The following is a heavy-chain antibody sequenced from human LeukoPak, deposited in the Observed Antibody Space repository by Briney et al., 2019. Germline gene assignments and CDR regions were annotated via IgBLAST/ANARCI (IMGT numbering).Heavy chain of an antibody. V-gene: IGHV1-46*03. Sequence: ASVKVSCKASGYTFTSHYMHWVRQAPGQGLEWMGIINPSGGSTSYAQKFQGRVTMTRDTSTSTVYMELSSLRSEDTAVYYCARVGYSYGSGDAFDIWGQGTMVTVSS. D-gene: IGHD5-18*01. J-gene: IGHJ3*02. CDR1: GYTFTSHY. CDR2: INPSGGST. CDR3: ARVGYSYGSGDAFDI.